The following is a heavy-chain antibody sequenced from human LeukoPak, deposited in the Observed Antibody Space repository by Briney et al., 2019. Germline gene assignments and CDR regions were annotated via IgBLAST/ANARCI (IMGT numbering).Heavy chain of an antibody. CDR3: ARARMTTVTDFDY. CDR1: GGSISSSNW. J-gene: IGHJ4*02. V-gene: IGHV4-4*02. Sequence: LSGTLSLTCAVSGGSISSSNWWSWVRQPPGKGLEWIGEIYHSGSTNYNPSLKSRVTISIDTSKNQFSLKLNSVTAADTAVYYCARARMTTVTDFDYWGRGTLVTVSS. CDR2: IYHSGST. D-gene: IGHD4-17*01.